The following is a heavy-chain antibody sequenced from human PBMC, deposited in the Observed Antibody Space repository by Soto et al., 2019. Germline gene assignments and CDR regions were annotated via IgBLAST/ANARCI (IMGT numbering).Heavy chain of an antibody. CDR1: EFSLSTRGVG. V-gene: IGHV2-5*02. Sequence: QITLNESGPTLVKPTQTLTLSCTFSEFSLSTRGVGVGWSRQPPGKALEWLALLYWDDDERYSPSLISRLSITKDTSKNQVFLTMTNVDPVDTATYYCAHRPRGFTYFFDYWGQGTLVTVSS. CDR3: AHRPRGFTYFFDY. J-gene: IGHJ4*02. CDR2: LYWDDDE.